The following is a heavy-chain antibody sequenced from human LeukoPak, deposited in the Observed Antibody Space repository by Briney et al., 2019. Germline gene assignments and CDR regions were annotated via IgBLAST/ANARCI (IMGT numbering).Heavy chain of an antibody. Sequence: PGGSLRLSCAASGFTFTSYVMSWVRQAPGKGLEWVSDISRSGGSTYYADSVQGRFTISRDNSKNTLYLQMDSLRAEDTAVYYCAKKGDNYDYGMDVWGQGTTVTVSS. CDR1: GFTFTSYV. J-gene: IGHJ6*02. CDR2: ISRSGGST. CDR3: AKKGDNYDYGMDV. D-gene: IGHD2-21*02. V-gene: IGHV3-23*01.